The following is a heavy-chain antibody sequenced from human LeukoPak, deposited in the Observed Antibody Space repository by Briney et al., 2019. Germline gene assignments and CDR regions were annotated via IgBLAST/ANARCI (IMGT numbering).Heavy chain of an antibody. D-gene: IGHD3-10*01. CDR1: GFTFSDYG. CDR2: ISYDGGNK. J-gene: IGHJ4*02. Sequence: GGSLRLSCAASGFTFSDYGMHWVRQAPGKGLGWVALISYDGGNKFYADSVRDRFTISRDNSKNTLFLQMNSLRTEDTAMYYCAKVFEVRGARRPKDYWGQGTLVIVSS. V-gene: IGHV3-30*18. CDR3: AKVFEVRGARRPKDY.